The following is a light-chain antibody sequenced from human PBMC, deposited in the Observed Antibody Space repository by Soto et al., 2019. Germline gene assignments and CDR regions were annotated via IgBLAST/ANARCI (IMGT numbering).Light chain of an antibody. CDR1: SSDIGRYNY. CDR2: EVN. J-gene: IGLJ1*01. V-gene: IGLV2-14*01. Sequence: QSALTQPASVSGSPGQSITISCTGTSSDIGRYNYVSWFQQHPGKVPKLVIFEVNYRPSGVSDRVSGSKSGNTASLTITGLQAEDEADYYCTSCITANTRCVFGSGTKLTVL. CDR3: TSCITANTRCV.